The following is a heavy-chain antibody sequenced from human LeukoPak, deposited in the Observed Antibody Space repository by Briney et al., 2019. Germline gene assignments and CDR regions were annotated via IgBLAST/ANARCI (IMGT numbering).Heavy chain of an antibody. V-gene: IGHV3-48*04. J-gene: IGHJ6*04. CDR1: GFAFSSYS. CDR2: ISSSGSTI. D-gene: IGHD3-10*02. Sequence: GGSLRLSCAASGFAFSSYSMNWVRQAPGKGLEWVSYISSSGSTIYYADSVKGRFTISRDNAKNSLYLQMNSLRAEDTAVYYCAELGITMIGGVWGKGTTVTISS. CDR3: AELGITMIGGV.